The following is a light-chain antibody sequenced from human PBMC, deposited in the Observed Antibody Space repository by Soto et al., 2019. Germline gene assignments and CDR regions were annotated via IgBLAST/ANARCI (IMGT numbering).Light chain of an antibody. Sequence: GQPASISCKSSQSLLHSDGKTYLYWHLQKPGQPPQLLIDEVSNRFSGVPDRFSVSGSGTDFTLKISRVEAEDVGVYYCMQNTQAFGQGTRLEIK. CDR1: QSLLHSDGKTY. V-gene: IGKV2D-29*01. J-gene: IGKJ5*01. CDR2: EVS. CDR3: MQNTQA.